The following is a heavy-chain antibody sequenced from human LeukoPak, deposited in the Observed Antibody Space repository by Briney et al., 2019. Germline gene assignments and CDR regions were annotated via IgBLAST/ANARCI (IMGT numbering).Heavy chain of an antibody. CDR3: ARDSGAWLGYYFDY. D-gene: IGHD6-19*01. CDR2: INPDGGNT. J-gene: IGHJ4*02. Sequence: GASVKVSCKASGYTFTNSYIHWVRQAPGQVLEWMGLINPDGGNTNYAQNFQGRVTLTRDTSISTAYMELSRLRSDDTAVYYCARDSGAWLGYYFDYWGQGTLVTVSS. CDR1: GYTFTNSY. V-gene: IGHV1-46*01.